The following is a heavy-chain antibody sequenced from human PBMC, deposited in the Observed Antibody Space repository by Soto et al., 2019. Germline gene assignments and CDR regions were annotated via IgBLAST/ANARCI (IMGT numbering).Heavy chain of an antibody. CDR2: IDPSDSRT. D-gene: IGHD3-22*01. CDR1: GYSFAGYW. V-gene: IGHV5-10-1*01. Sequence: GESLKISCRGSGYSFAGYWITWVRQKPGKGLEWMGRIDPSDSRTYYSPSFRGHVTISVTKSITTVFLQWSSLRASDTAMYYCARQIYDSDTGPNFQYYFDSWGQGTPVTVSS. J-gene: IGHJ4*02. CDR3: ARQIYDSDTGPNFQYYFDS.